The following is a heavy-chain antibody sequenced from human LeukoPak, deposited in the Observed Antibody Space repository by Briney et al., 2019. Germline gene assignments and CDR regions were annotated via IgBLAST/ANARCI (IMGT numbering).Heavy chain of an antibody. J-gene: IGHJ5*02. Sequence: PGGSLRLSCAASGFTFSSYSMNWVRQAPGKGLEWVSSISSSSSYIYYADSVKGRFTISRDNAKNSLYLQMNSRRAEDTAVYYCARDRGADNWFDPWGQGTLVTVSS. CDR3: ARDRGADNWFDP. CDR2: ISSSSSYI. CDR1: GFTFSSYS. V-gene: IGHV3-21*01.